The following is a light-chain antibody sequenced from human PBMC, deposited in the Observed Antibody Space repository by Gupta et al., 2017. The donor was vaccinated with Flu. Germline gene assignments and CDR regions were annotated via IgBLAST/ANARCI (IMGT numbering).Light chain of an antibody. V-gene: IGLV1-44*01. Sequence: QSLLTPPPSSSGTPGHSVTISCSGRNSNIGRNTLSWYQQLPGAAPKLIIQNDNKRTAGVPVRFSGAKDGTSAALTISGLQAEEEGDFYCATWDDSRNGPVFGGGTRLTVL. CDR2: NDN. CDR1: NSNIGRNT. J-gene: IGLJ3*02. CDR3: ATWDDSRNGPV.